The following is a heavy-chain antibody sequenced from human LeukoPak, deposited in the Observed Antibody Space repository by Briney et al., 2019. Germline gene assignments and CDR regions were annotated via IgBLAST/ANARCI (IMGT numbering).Heavy chain of an antibody. Sequence: PGGSLRLSCAASGFTFSDYYMSWIRQAPGKVLEWVSYISSSGSTIYYADSVKGRFTISRDNAKNSLFLQMNSLRAEDTAVYYCARVLRYCSGGNCYSGGLGYMDVWGKGTTVTISS. CDR1: GFTFSDYY. CDR2: ISSSGSTI. V-gene: IGHV3-11*01. D-gene: IGHD2-15*01. J-gene: IGHJ6*03. CDR3: ARVLRYCSGGNCYSGGLGYMDV.